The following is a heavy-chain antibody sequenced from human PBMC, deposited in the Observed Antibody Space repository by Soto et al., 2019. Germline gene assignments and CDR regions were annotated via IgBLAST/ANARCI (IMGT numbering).Heavy chain of an antibody. J-gene: IGHJ5*02. CDR2: IYYSGST. CDR3: ARSRSLAAAGRGGFDP. CDR1: GGSFSGYY. V-gene: IGHV4-34*01. D-gene: IGHD6-13*01. Sequence: SETLSLTCAVYGGSFSGYYWSWIRQPPGKGLEWIGRIYYSGSTNYNPSLKSRVTISVDKSKNQFSLKLSSVTAADTAVYYCARSRSLAAAGRGGFDPWGQGTLVTVSS.